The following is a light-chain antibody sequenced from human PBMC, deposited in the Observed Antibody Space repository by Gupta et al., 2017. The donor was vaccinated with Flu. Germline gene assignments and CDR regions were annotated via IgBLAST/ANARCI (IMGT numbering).Light chain of an antibody. J-gene: IGLJ3*02. CDR1: SSDVGSYNL. Sequence: QSALTQPASVSGSPGQSITISCIGTSSDVGSYNLVSWYQQHPGKAPKLIVYADTKRPSGVSNRFSGSKSVNTASLTISGLQAEDEADYYCCSYAGTTNFAVFGGGTKLTVL. CDR3: CSYAGTTNFAV. CDR2: ADT. V-gene: IGLV2-23*02.